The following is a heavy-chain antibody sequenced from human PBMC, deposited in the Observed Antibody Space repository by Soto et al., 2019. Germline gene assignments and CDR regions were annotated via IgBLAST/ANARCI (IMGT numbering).Heavy chain of an antibody. V-gene: IGHV3-30-3*01. J-gene: IGHJ4*02. CDR2: ISYDGSNK. CDR1: GFTFSSYA. CDR3: ARGGGTYGDYILDY. Sequence: QVQLVESGGGVGQPGRARRLSCAASGFTFSSYAMHWVRQAPGKGLEWVAVISYDGSNKYYADSVKGRFTISRDNSKNTLYLQMNSLRAEDTAVYYCARGGGTYGDYILDYWGQGTLVTVSS. D-gene: IGHD4-17*01.